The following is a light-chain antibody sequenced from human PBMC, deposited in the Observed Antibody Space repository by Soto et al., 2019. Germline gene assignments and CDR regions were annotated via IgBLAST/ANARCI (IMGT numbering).Light chain of an antibody. CDR3: QQYGSSPGT. CDR1: QTVTSNY. J-gene: IGKJ1*01. V-gene: IGKV3-20*01. Sequence: EIVLTQSPGTLSSSPGERATLSCRASQTVTSNYLAWYQQKPGQAPRLLFFGASIRATDLPDRFSGGGSGTDFTLTISRLEPEDFAVYYCQQYGSSPGTFGQGTKVDIK. CDR2: GAS.